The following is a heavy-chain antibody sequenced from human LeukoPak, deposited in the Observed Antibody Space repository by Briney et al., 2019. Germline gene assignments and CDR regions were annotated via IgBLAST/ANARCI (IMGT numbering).Heavy chain of an antibody. CDR2: ISASGVTT. Sequence: GGSLRLSCAASGFTFSSYWMHWVRQAPGKGLEWVSSISASGVTTSYADSVKGRFAISRDNSRNTVFLQMHSLIVEDTAVYYCVEQAADYWGQGTLVTVSS. CDR3: VEQAADY. V-gene: IGHV3-23*01. CDR1: GFTFSSYW. D-gene: IGHD1/OR15-1a*01. J-gene: IGHJ4*02.